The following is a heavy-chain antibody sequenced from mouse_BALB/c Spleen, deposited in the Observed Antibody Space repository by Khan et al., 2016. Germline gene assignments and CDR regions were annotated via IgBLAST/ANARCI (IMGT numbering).Heavy chain of an antibody. V-gene: IGHV5-4*02. CDR3: AREGLRRGFAY. CDR1: GFTFSDYY. D-gene: IGHD2-4*01. Sequence: EVELVESGGGLVKPGGSLKLSCAASGFTFSDYYMYWVRQTPEKRLEWVATISDGGSYTYYPDSVKGRFTISRDNAKNNLYLQMSSLKSEDTGMYYGAREGLRRGFAYWGQGTLVTVSA. J-gene: IGHJ3*01. CDR2: ISDGGSYT.